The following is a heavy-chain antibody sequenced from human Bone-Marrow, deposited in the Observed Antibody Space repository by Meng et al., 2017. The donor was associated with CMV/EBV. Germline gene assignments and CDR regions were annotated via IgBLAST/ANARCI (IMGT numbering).Heavy chain of an antibody. CDR2: IWYDGSNK. D-gene: IGHD1-26*01. Sequence: GESLKISCAASGFTFSSYGMHWVRQAPGKGLEWVAVIWYDGSNKYYADSVKGRFTISRDNSKNTLYLQMNSLRAEDTAVYYCAKDLWAGWANVGATTHPDYWGQGTLVTASS. J-gene: IGHJ4*02. CDR3: AKDLWAGWANVGATTHPDY. CDR1: GFTFSSYG. V-gene: IGHV3-33*06.